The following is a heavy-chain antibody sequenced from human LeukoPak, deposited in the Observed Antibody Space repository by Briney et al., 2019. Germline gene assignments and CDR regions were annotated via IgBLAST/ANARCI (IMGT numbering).Heavy chain of an antibody. V-gene: IGHV1-46*01. J-gene: IGHJ4*02. CDR3: ARARGYSGYHPIDY. CDR1: GYTFTSYF. Sequence: GASVKVSCKASGYTFTSYFMHWVRQAPGQGLEWKGTINPNDGSTNYAQNFQGRVTMTRDTSTSTFYMELSSLRSEDTALYFCARARGYSGYHPIDYWGQGTLVTVSS. CDR2: INPNDGST. D-gene: IGHD5-12*01.